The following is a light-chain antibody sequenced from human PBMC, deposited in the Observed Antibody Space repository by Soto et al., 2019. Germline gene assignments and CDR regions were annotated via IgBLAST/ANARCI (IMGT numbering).Light chain of an antibody. CDR3: SSLTASNSFV. CDR1: SSDVGGYNY. Sequence: QSARTQPASVSGSPGQSITISCTGTSSDVGGYNYVSWYQQHPGKAPKLMIYDVANRPSGVSNRFSGSKSGNTASLTISGLQSEDEADYYCSSLTASNSFVFGTGTKVTVL. J-gene: IGLJ1*01. CDR2: DVA. V-gene: IGLV2-14*01.